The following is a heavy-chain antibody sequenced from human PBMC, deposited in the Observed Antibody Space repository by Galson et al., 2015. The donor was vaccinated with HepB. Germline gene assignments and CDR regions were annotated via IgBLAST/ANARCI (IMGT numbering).Heavy chain of an antibody. CDR2: INHSGST. D-gene: IGHD1-26*01. J-gene: IGHJ3*02. V-gene: IGHV4-34*10. CDR1: GGSFSGYY. Sequence: QVQLQESGPGLVKPSETLSLTCAVYGGSFSGYYWSWIRQPPGKGLEWIGEINHSGSTNYNPSLKSRVTISVDTSKNQFSLKLSSVTAADTAVYYCARYGWAVGGSTGALDIWGRGTMVTVSS. CDR3: ARYGWAVGGSTGALDI.